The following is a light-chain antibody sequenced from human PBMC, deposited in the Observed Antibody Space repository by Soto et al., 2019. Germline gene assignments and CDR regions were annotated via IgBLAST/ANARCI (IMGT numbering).Light chain of an antibody. J-gene: IGKJ3*01. V-gene: IGKV3-20*01. CDR3: QQYGSSAPNLN. CDR1: QSVSSNY. CDR2: GAS. Sequence: EIVLTQSPGTLSLSPGERATLSCRASQSVSSNYLAWYQQRPGQAPRLLIFGASYRATGIPDRFSGSGSGTDFTLTISRLEPEDFAVYYCQQYGSSAPNLNFGPGTKVDIK.